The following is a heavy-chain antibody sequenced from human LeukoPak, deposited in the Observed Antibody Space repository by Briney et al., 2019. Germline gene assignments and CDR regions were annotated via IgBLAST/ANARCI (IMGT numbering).Heavy chain of an antibody. CDR2: ISSSGSTI. D-gene: IGHD6-13*01. CDR1: GFTFSSYE. J-gene: IGHJ4*02. V-gene: IGHV3-48*03. Sequence: GGSLRLSCAASGFTFSSYEMNWVRQAPGKGLEWVSYISSSGSTIYYADSVKGRFTISRDNSKNTLFLQMNSLRAEDTAVYYCAKEQLIPYYFDYWGQGTLVTVSS. CDR3: AKEQLIPYYFDY.